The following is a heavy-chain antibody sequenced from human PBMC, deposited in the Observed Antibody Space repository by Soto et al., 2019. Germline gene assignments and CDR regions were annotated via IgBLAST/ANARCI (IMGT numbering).Heavy chain of an antibody. D-gene: IGHD4-4*01. J-gene: IGHJ6*02. CDR2: INPDGSST. V-gene: IGHV3-74*01. CDR3: GRGGSNSPNGMDV. Sequence: EVQLAESGGGLVQPGGSLRLSCAASGFTFSPYWMHWVRQAPGKGLVWVSRINPDGSSTNYADSVKGRFTISSDNAKNTLYLQMNSLRAEDTAVYYCGRGGSNSPNGMDVWGQGTTVTVSS. CDR1: GFTFSPYW.